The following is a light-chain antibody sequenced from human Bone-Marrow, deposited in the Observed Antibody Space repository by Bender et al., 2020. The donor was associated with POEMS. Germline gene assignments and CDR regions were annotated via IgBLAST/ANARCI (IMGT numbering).Light chain of an antibody. J-gene: IGLJ3*02. CDR1: SSNIGAHA. Sequence: QSVLTQPPSASGTPGQRVTISCSGGSSNIGAHAVNWYQHLPGTAPKLLIYSSHRRPSEVPDRFSGSKSGNTASLTISGLQAEDEADYYCCSYEGSRTSGEWVFGGGTKLTVL. V-gene: IGLV1-44*01. CDR3: CSYEGSRTSGEWV. CDR2: SSH.